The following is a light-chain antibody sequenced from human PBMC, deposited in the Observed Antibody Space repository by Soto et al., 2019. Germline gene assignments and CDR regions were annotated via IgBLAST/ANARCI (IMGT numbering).Light chain of an antibody. Sequence: EIVMTQSPATLSVSPGERATLSCRASQSVSSNLAWYQQKPGQAPRLLIYGASIRSTGISARFSGSGSGTEFTLTISSLQSEDFAVYYCQQHNNWPLTFGGGTKVEIQ. J-gene: IGKJ4*01. CDR3: QQHNNWPLT. CDR1: QSVSSN. CDR2: GAS. V-gene: IGKV3-15*01.